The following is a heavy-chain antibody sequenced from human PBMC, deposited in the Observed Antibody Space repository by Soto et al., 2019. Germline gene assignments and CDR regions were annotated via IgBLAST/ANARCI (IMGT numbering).Heavy chain of an antibody. CDR1: GGSISSSTYY. CDR3: ARSGWYDAGVY. CDR2: IYYSGST. J-gene: IGHJ4*02. D-gene: IGHD6-19*01. Sequence: SETLSLTCTVSGGSISSSTYYWGWVRQPPGKGLEWIGGIYYSGSTYYNPSLKSRVTISVDTSKNQFSLKLSSVTAADTAVYYCARSGWYDAGVYWGQGTLVTVSS. V-gene: IGHV4-39*01.